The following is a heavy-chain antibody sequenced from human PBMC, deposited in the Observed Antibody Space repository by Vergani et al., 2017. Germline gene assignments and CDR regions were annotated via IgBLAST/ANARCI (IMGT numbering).Heavy chain of an antibody. CDR3: ARCFRDEGMIYGGTVENWFDP. V-gene: IGHV4-39*01. D-gene: IGHD3-22*01. CDR1: GGSITYGAFY. CDR2: IYYSENK. Sequence: QLQLRESGPGLVKPSETLSLTCTVPGGSITYGAFYWGWIRQSPGKGLEWIGSIYYSENKFYNPSLESRVTLSIDTTKNQFSLKLKSVTAADTAVYYCARCFRDEGMIYGGTVENWFDPWGQGTLVTVSS. J-gene: IGHJ5*02.